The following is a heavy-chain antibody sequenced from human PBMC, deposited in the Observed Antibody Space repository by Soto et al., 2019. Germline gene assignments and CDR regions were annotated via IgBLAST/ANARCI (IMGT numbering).Heavy chain of an antibody. CDR3: ARGVRVGDRRIWYFDL. CDR2: TYDSVNT. Sequence: SETLSLTCSVSGGSIRTRTNYWSWIRQHPVKGLEWIASTYDSVNTYFNPSLESRTTISVDTFDDRFSLKVTSATAADTAVYYCARGVRVGDRRIWYFDLWGRGTLVTSPQ. D-gene: IGHD3-3*01. V-gene: IGHV4-31*03. J-gene: IGHJ2*01. CDR1: GGSIRTRTNY.